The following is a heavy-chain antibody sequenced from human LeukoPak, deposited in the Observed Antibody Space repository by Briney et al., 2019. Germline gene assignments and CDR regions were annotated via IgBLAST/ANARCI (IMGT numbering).Heavy chain of an antibody. V-gene: IGHV4-31*03. CDR1: GGSISNGGYY. D-gene: IGHD1-14*01. J-gene: IGHJ4*02. CDR2: IYDSGTI. CDR3: ARGGDRRGFDY. Sequence: SETLSLTCTVSGGSISNGGYYWGWIRQHPGKGREWIGYIYDSGTIYYSPALQSRVTISVDTSDNKFSLKLRSLTAADTAVYYCARGGDRRGFDYWGQGTLVTVSS.